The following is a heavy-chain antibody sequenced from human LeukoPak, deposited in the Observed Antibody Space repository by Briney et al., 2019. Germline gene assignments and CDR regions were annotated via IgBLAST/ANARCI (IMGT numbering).Heavy chain of an antibody. J-gene: IGHJ5*02. CDR2: IYHSGST. CDR3: ARDPPQPMVRGVIMDNWFDP. V-gene: IGHV4-38-2*02. D-gene: IGHD3-10*01. Sequence: PSETLSLTCTVSGYSISSGYYWGWIRQPPGKGLEWIGSIYHSGSTYYNPSLKSRATISVDTSKNQFSLKLSSVTAADTAVYYCARDPPQPMVRGVIMDNWFDPWGQGTLVTVSS. CDR1: GYSISSGYY.